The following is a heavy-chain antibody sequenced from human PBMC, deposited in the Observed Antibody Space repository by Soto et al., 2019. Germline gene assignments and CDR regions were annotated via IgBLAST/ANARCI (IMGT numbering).Heavy chain of an antibody. CDR1: GYTFTAYY. CDR2: VNPLTGDT. V-gene: IGHV1-2*02. Sequence: ASVKVSCKASGYTFTAYYVHWVRQAAGQGLEWMGWVNPLTGDTTYAQKFEGRVTMTRDTSISTAYMELSRLRSDDTAIYYCARQQDRGIMAAGFEYWGQRT. D-gene: IGHD1-26*01. J-gene: IGHJ4*02. CDR3: ARQQDRGIMAAGFEY.